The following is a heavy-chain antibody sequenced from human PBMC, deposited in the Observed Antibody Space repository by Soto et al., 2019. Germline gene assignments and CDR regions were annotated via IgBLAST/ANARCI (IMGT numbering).Heavy chain of an antibody. CDR1: GGTFSSYA. D-gene: IGHD2-2*01. CDR3: ARDDIVVVPAAQGDYYYYYGMDV. CDR2: IIPIFGTA. V-gene: IGHV1-69*01. Sequence: QVQLVQSGAEVKKPGSSVKVSCKASGGTFSSYAISWVRQAPGQGLEWMGGIIPIFGTANYAQKFQGRVTITADESTSTVYMELRSLRSEDTAVYYCARDDIVVVPAAQGDYYYYYGMDVWGKGTTVTVSS. J-gene: IGHJ6*04.